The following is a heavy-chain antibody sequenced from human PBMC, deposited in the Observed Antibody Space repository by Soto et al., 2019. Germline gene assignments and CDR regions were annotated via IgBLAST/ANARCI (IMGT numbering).Heavy chain of an antibody. CDR2: ISSSSSYI. CDR3: ARGGRTYYFDY. J-gene: IGHJ4*02. CDR1: GFTFSSYS. V-gene: IGHV3-21*01. Sequence: EVQLVESGGGLVKPGGSLRLSCAASGFTFSSYSMNWVRQAPGKGLEWVSSISSSSSYIYYTDSVKGRFTISRDNAKNSLYLQMNSLRAEDTAVYYCARGGRTYYFDYWGQGTLVTVSS.